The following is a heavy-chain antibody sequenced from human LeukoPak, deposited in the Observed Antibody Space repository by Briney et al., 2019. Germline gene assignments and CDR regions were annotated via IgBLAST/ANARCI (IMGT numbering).Heavy chain of an antibody. V-gene: IGHV4-34*01. CDR2: TNPSGDT. J-gene: IGHJ3*02. Sequence: PSETLSLTSAVSVVSFNFYSWTWIRQSPGKGLEWIGETNPSGDTNYSPSLKSRASISVDTSKNQFSLNVRSVTVADTAVYFCARGNPTITMAWGNAFDIWGRGTMVTVSS. D-gene: IGHD3-10*01. CDR3: ARGNPTITMAWGNAFDI. CDR1: VVSFNFYS.